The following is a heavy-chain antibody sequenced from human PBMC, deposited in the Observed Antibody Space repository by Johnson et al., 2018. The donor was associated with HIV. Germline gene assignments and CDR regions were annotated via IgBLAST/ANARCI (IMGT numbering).Heavy chain of an antibody. CDR2: FYSDGST. CDR3: ATDRGGSYDAFHI. J-gene: IGHJ3*02. CDR1: GFTFDDHD. Sequence: VQLVESGGGVVRPGGSLRLSCAASGFTFDDHDMTWVRQAPGKGLEWVSLFYSDGSTHYADSVKGRFTISRDYSKNTLYLQMNSLRGEDTAVYYCATDRGGSYDAFHIWGQGTMVTVSS. D-gene: IGHD1-26*01. V-gene: IGHV3-66*01.